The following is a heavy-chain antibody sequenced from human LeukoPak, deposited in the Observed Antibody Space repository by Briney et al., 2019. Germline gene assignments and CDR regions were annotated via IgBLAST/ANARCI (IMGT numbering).Heavy chain of an antibody. D-gene: IGHD3-3*01. Sequence: PSETLSLTCTVSGGSISTYYWSWLRQPPGKGLEWIGDIYYTGSTNYNPSLKSRVTISVDTSKNQFSLKLSSVTAADTAVYYCARDQGGISDSDFDAFDIWGQGTMVTVSS. CDR1: GGSISTYY. J-gene: IGHJ3*02. CDR3: ARDQGGISDSDFDAFDI. CDR2: IYYTGST. V-gene: IGHV4-59*01.